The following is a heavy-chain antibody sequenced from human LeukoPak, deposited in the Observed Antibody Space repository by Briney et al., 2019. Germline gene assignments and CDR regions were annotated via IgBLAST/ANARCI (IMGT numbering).Heavy chain of an antibody. Sequence: PGGSLRLSCAASGMTFRNAWMTWVRQAPGKGLEWVGRIKSKAAGGIIDYAGPVKGRFTISRDDSKDTVYLQMNSLKTEDTAMYYCAYIAVGQSDFDRWGQGTLVTVSS. CDR1: GMTFRNAW. J-gene: IGHJ4*02. D-gene: IGHD6-19*01. CDR3: AYIAVGQSDFDR. CDR2: IKSKAAGGII. V-gene: IGHV3-15*01.